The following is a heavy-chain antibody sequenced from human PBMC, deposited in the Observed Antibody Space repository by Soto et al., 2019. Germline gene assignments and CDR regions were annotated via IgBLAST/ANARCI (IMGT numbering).Heavy chain of an antibody. CDR1: GFTFSDYY. Sequence: QVQVVESGGGLVKPGGSLRLSCAASGFTFSDYYMNWIRQAPGKGLEWVSYISSSSDYTKYAGSVKGRFTISRDNANSSLYLQMNSLRAEDTAVYYCARGGVRGTTSRGQVYNWGQGTLVTVSS. D-gene: IGHD1-7*01. CDR2: ISSSSDYT. J-gene: IGHJ4*02. CDR3: ARGGVRGTTSRGQVYN. V-gene: IGHV3-11*06.